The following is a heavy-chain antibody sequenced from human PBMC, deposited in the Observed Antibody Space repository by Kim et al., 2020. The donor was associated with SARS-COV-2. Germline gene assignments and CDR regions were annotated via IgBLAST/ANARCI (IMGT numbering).Heavy chain of an antibody. CDR1: GFTFSSYW. CDR3: AREGYSSSWYGTIAFDY. J-gene: IGHJ4*02. D-gene: IGHD6-13*01. CDR2: INSDGSST. Sequence: GGSLRLSCAASGFTFSSYWMHWVRQAPGKGLVWVSRINSDGSSTSYADSVKGRFTISRDNAKNTLYLQMNSLRAEDTAVYYCAREGYSSSWYGTIAFDYWGQETLVTVSS. V-gene: IGHV3-74*01.